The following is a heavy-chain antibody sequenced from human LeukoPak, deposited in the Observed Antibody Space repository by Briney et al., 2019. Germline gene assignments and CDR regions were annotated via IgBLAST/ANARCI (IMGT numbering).Heavy chain of an antibody. CDR2: IYYSGST. CDR3: ARLASSGWLHFDY. Sequence: SETLSLTCTVSGGSISSYYWSWIRQPPGKGLEWIGYIYYSGSTNYNPSLKSRVTISVDTSKNQFSLKLSSVTAADTAVYYCARLASSGWLHFDYWGQGTLVTVSS. D-gene: IGHD6-19*01. CDR1: GGSISSYY. V-gene: IGHV4-59*08. J-gene: IGHJ4*02.